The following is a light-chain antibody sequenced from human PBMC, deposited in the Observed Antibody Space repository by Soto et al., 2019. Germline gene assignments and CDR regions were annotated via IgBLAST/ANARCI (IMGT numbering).Light chain of an antibody. CDR3: SLYTSSSTLV. V-gene: IGLV2-18*01. CDR2: EVT. CDR1: SSDVGNYDR. Sequence: QSALTQPPSVSGAPGQSVTSSCAGTSSDVGNYDRVSWYQQPPGTAPKLMIYEVTNRSSGVPDRFSGSKSGNTASLTISGLQAEDESDYYCSLYTSSSTLVFGGGTKVTVL. J-gene: IGLJ2*01.